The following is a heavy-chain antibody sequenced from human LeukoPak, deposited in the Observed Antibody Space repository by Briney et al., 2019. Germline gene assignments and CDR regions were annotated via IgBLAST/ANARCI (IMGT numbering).Heavy chain of an antibody. Sequence: SETLSLTCTVSGGSISSSRFYGGWIRQPPGKGLEWIASIYYSGSTYYNPSLKSRVTISVDTSKNQFALKVSSVTAADTALYYCASGYSSGWHYWGQATLVTVSS. D-gene: IGHD6-19*01. CDR1: GGSISSSRFY. CDR3: ASGYSSGWHY. V-gene: IGHV4-39*01. CDR2: IYYSGST. J-gene: IGHJ4*02.